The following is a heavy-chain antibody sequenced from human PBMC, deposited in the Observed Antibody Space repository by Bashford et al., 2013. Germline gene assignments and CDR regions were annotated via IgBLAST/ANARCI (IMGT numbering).Heavy chain of an antibody. CDR3: ARGGCDSCYSGGYYYFGLDV. V-gene: IGHV3-72*01. Sequence: GSLRLSCAASGFTLSDHYVDWVRQAPGKGLEWVARSRNKPNSYTTEYAASVKGRFTISRDDSKNSLYLQMNSLKIEDTAVYYCARGGCDSCYSGGYYYFGLDVWGQGTTVTVSS. J-gene: IGHJ6*02. CDR1: GFTLSDHY. D-gene: IGHD2-15*01. CDR2: SRNKPNSYTT.